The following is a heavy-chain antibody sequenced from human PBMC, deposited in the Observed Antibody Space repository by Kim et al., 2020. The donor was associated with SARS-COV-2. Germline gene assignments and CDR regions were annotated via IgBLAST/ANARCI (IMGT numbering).Heavy chain of an antibody. V-gene: IGHV1-2*02. J-gene: IGHJ6*02. CDR2: INSNTGDT. Sequence: ASVKVSCRASGYTFTGYFMHWVRQAPGQGLEWMGWINSNTGDTNYAQKFQGRVTMTRDTSISTAYMELTSLRFDDTAVYYCARDEGHDSTGHFLLTYYYYGLDVWGQGTTVTVSS. CDR3: ARDEGHDSTGHFLLTYYYYGLDV. CDR1: GYTFTGYF. D-gene: IGHD3-9*01.